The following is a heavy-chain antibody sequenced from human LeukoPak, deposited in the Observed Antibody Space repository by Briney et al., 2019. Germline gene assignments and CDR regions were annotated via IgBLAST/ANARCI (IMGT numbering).Heavy chain of an antibody. CDR2: IYYSGYT. Sequence: SETLSLTCTVSGGSISSYYWSWIRQPPGKGLEWIGYIYYSGYTNYNPSLKSRVTISVDTSKNQFSLNVSSVTAADTAVYYCARGYGSGSSYPYYYGVDVWGQGTTVIVSS. D-gene: IGHD3-10*01. CDR3: ARGYGSGSSYPYYYGVDV. CDR1: GGSISSYY. V-gene: IGHV4-59*01. J-gene: IGHJ6*02.